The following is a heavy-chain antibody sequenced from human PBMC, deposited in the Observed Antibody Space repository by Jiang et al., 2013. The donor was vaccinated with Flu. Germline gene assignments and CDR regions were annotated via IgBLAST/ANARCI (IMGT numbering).Heavy chain of an antibody. V-gene: IGHV4-4*02. CDR2: IYHSGST. CDR1: GGSISSSNW. Sequence: SGGSISSSNWWSWVRQPPGKGLEWIGEIYHSGSTNYNPSLKSRVTISVDKSKNQFSLKLSSVTAADTAVYYCARQGELLKAFDIWGQGTMVTVSS. CDR3: ARQGELLKAFDI. J-gene: IGHJ3*02. D-gene: IGHD1-26*01.